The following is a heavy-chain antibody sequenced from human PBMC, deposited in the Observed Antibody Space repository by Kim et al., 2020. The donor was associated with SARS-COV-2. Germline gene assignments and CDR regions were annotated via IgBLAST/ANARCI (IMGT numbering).Heavy chain of an antibody. CDR2: ISAYNDNT. CDR1: GYTFTSYD. D-gene: IGHD4-17*01. J-gene: IGHJ5*02. CDR3: ARVNPRYGDYGLAWFDP. V-gene: IGHV1-18*04. Sequence: ASVKVSCKASGYTFTSYDISWVRQAPGQGLEWMGWISAYNDNTNYVQKLQGRATMTTDTSTSTAYMELRSLRSDGTAVYYCARVNPRYGDYGLAWFDPWGQGTLVTVSS.